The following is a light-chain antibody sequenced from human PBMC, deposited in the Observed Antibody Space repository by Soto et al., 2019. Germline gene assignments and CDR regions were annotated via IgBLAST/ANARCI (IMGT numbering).Light chain of an antibody. CDR2: CSS. CDR3: QQYYTTPLS. V-gene: IGKV4-1*01. J-gene: IGKJ3*01. CDR1: QSGLQTSATRNY. Sequence: DIVMTQSPDYLTVSLGERATINCKSSQSGLQTSATRNYLAWYQQKPVQPPKLLIYCSSTREFVVPDRFSGGGSGTDFTLTISTLQNEDVAVYYCQQYYTTPLSFGLGTKVAIK.